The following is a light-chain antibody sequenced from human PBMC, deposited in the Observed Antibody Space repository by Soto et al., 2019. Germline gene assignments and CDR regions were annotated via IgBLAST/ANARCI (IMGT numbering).Light chain of an antibody. CDR2: GAS. CDR1: QSVSSN. CDR3: QQYNNWPPIT. Sequence: EIVMTQSPATLSVSPGESATLSCRASQSVSSNLAWHQQKPGQAPRLLIYGASTRATGIPARLSGSGSGTEFTLTISSLQSEDFAVYYCQQYNNWPPITFGQGTRLEIK. J-gene: IGKJ5*01. V-gene: IGKV3-15*01.